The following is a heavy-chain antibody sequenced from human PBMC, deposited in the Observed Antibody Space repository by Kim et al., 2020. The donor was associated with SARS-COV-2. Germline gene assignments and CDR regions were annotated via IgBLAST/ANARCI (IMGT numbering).Heavy chain of an antibody. Sequence: GGSLRLSCAASGFTFSSYAMSWVRQAPGKGLEWVSAISGSGGSTYYADSVKGRFTISRDNSKNTLYLQMNSLRAEDTAVYYCAKARDYYDSSGYSRGFDYWGQGTLVTVSS. CDR2: ISGSGGST. J-gene: IGHJ4*02. CDR1: GFTFSSYA. D-gene: IGHD3-22*01. CDR3: AKARDYYDSSGYSRGFDY. V-gene: IGHV3-23*01.